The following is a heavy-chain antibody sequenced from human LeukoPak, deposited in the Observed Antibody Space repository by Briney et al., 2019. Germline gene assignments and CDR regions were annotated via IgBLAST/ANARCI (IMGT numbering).Heavy chain of an antibody. V-gene: IGHV1-46*01. CDR1: GYTFTSYY. CDR2: INPSGGST. D-gene: IGHD3-10*01. J-gene: IGHJ4*02. Sequence: ASVKVSCKASGYTFTSYYMHWVRQAPGQGLEWMGIINPSGGSTSYAQKFQGRVTMTRDTSTSTVYMELSSLRSEDTAVYYCAREVSGLWFGEYYYFDYWGQGTLVTVSS. CDR3: AREVSGLWFGEYYYFDY.